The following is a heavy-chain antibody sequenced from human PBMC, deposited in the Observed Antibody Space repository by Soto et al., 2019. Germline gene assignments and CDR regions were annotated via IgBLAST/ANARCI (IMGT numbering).Heavy chain of an antibody. D-gene: IGHD1-7*01. CDR2: INPNCGGT. CDR3: ARDRQLELRWRFPGSEEAWFDP. V-gene: IGHV1-2*02. Sequence: APVQVSRKGSGYTFTVYYMHRVRQPPGQGVAWMGWINPNCGGTNYAQKFQGRVTMTRDTSISTAYMERIRLRSDDTAGYHCARDRQLELRWRFPGSEEAWFDPWGQGTLVTVSS. J-gene: IGHJ5*02. CDR1: GYTFTVYY.